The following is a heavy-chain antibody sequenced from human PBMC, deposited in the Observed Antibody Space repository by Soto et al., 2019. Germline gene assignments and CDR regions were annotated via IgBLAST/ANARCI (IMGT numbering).Heavy chain of an antibody. V-gene: IGHV4-4*02. Sequence: QVQLQESGPGLVKPSGTLSLTCAVSGGSISSSNWWSWVRQPPGKGLEWIGEIYHSGSTNYNPSLQSRVTISVDKSKDQFSLTLSSVTAADTAVYYCARGGVRDTAHDYWGQGTLVTVSS. CDR1: GGSISSSNW. CDR2: IYHSGST. J-gene: IGHJ4*02. CDR3: ARGGVRDTAHDY. D-gene: IGHD5-18*01.